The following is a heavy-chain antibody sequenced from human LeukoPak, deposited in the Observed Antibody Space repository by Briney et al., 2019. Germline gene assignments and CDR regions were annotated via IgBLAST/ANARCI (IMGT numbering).Heavy chain of an antibody. CDR3: ARDQEAFDY. V-gene: IGHV1-2*06. CDR1: GYTITGYY. CDR2: INPNTGDT. Sequence: GASVKVSCKASGYTITGYYMHWVRQAPGQGLEWMGRINPNTGDTNSARKFQGRITMTRDTSTSTVHMELSGLRSEDTAVYYCARDQEAFDYWGQGTLVTVSS. J-gene: IGHJ4*02.